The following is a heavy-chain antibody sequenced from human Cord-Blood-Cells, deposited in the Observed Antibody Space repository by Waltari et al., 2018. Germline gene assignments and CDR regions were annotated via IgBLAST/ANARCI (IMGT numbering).Heavy chain of an antibody. CDR3: ARITWGNYWYFDL. CDR2: IYHSGST. Sequence: QVQLQESGPGLVKPSETLSLTCAVSGYSISSGYYWGWIRQPPGKGLEWIGSIYHSGSTYYNPALKRRVTISVDTSKNQFSLKLSSVTAADTAVYYCARITWGNYWYFDLWGRGTLVTVSS. J-gene: IGHJ2*01. V-gene: IGHV4-38-2*01. CDR1: GYSISSGYY. D-gene: IGHD7-27*01.